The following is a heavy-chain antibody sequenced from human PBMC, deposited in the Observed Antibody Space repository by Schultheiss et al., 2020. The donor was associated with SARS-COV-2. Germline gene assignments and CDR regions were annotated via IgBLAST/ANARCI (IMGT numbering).Heavy chain of an antibody. Sequence: GESLKISCAASGFTFSDYYMSWIRQAPGKGLEWVSYISSSSSYTNYADSVKGRFTISRDNAKNSLDLQMNSLRAEDTALYYCASSGHNDYWGQGTLVTVSS. J-gene: IGHJ4*02. CDR2: ISSSSSYT. CDR3: ASSGHNDY. CDR1: GFTFSDYY. V-gene: IGHV3-11*06. D-gene: IGHD2-15*01.